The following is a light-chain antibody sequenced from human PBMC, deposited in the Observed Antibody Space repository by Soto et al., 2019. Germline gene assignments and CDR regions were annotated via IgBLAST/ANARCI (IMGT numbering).Light chain of an antibody. CDR2: EVS. CDR3: SSYTSSSTYVV. Sequence: QSALTQPASVSGSPGQSITISCTGTSSDVGGYNYVSWYQQHPDKAPKLMIYEVSNRPSGVSNRFSGSKSGNTASLTISGLQAEDEGDYYCSSYTSSSTYVVFGGGTKLTFL. J-gene: IGLJ2*01. V-gene: IGLV2-14*01. CDR1: SSDVGGYNY.